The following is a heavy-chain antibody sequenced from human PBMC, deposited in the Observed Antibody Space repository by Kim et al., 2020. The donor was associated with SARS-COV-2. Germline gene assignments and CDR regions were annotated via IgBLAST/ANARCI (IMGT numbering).Heavy chain of an antibody. V-gene: IGHV3-23*01. CDR1: GFTFSSYA. CDR2: ISGSGGST. CDR3: AKDQAWLRFRGGFDY. J-gene: IGHJ4*02. Sequence: GGSLRLSCAASGFTFSSYAMSWVRQAPGKGLEWVSAISGSGGSTYYADSVKGRFTISRDNSKNTLYLQMNSLRAEDTAVYYCAKDQAWLRFRGGFDYWGQGTLVTVSS. D-gene: IGHD5-12*01.